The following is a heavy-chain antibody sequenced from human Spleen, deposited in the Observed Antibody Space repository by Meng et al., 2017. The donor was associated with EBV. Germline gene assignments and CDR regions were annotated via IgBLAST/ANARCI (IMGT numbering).Heavy chain of an antibody. CDR2: IYYTGIT. CDR1: DDSIGSKSYY. V-gene: IGHV4-39*07. CDR3: AGGPTAMVTYFDY. J-gene: IGHJ4*02. Sequence: HLNPKELGRRLGGPSRTLSLTCTSSDDSIGSKSYYWGRVRQPPGKGLEWIGNIYYTGITYSDESLKSRVTISVDTSKSQLSLRLASVTAADTAVYYCAGGPTAMVTYFDYWGQGTLVTVSS. D-gene: IGHD5-18*01.